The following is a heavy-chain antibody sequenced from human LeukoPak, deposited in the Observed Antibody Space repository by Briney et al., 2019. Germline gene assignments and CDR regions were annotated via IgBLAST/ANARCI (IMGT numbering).Heavy chain of an antibody. V-gene: IGHV4-31*03. CDR2: IYYSEST. CDR1: AGSITSGGYY. CDR3: ARALMVRGVPGAFDI. Sequence: PPETRSLTCTVSAGSITSGGYYWSWLRDHPGNGLEGIGYIYYSESTYYNPSLKSRVTISVDTSKNQFSLKLSSVTAADTAVYYCARALMVRGVPGAFDIWGQGTMVTVSS. D-gene: IGHD3-10*01. J-gene: IGHJ3*02.